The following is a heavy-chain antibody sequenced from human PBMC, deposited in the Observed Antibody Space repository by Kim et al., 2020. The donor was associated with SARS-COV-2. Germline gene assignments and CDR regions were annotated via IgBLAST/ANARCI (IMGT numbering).Heavy chain of an antibody. V-gene: IGHV3-23*01. CDR2: T. J-gene: IGHJ4*02. D-gene: IGHD4-17*01. Sequence: TNYAASVNGPFTISGDNSKNTLYLQMNSLRAEDTAVYYCAKDTGEGYFDYWGQGTLVTVSS. CDR3: AKDTGEGYFDY.